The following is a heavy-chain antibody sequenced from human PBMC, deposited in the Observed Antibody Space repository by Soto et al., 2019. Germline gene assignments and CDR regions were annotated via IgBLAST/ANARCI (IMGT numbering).Heavy chain of an antibody. CDR3: DRERMVRGDDYGMDV. V-gene: IGHV4-30-2*01. CDR1: GGSISSGDYS. Sequence: QLQLQESGSGLVKPSQTLSLTCTVSGGSISSGDYSWNWIRQPPGQGLEWIGYIYRRGRTYYNPSLKSRVTISVDRSKNQCSLNVSSVTAADTAVYFCDRERMVRGDDYGMDVWGQGTTVNVSS. J-gene: IGHJ6*02. D-gene: IGHD3-10*01. CDR2: IYRRGRT.